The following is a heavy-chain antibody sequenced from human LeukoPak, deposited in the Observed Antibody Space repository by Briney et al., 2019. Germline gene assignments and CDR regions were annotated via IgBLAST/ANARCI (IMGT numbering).Heavy chain of an antibody. V-gene: IGHV3-48*03. CDR1: GFTFSSYE. Sequence: GGSLRLSCAASGFTFSSYEMNWVRQAPGKGLEWVSYISSSGSTIYYADSVKGRFTISRDNAKNSLYLQMNSLRAEDTAVYYCARDLMTLRSGMDVWGQGTTVTVSS. CDR3: ARDLMTLRSGMDV. J-gene: IGHJ6*02. D-gene: IGHD2-8*01. CDR2: ISSSGSTI.